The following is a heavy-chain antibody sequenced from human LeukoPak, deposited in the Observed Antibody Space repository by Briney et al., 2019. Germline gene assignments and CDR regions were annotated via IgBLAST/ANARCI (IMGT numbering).Heavy chain of an antibody. D-gene: IGHD6-6*01. CDR3: ARHSFSSSSCFDY. J-gene: IGHJ4*02. Sequence: VESLKISCKGSGYSFTSYWIGRVRQMPGKGLEWVGIIYPGYSDIRYTPSLQAQVTLSADKSISTAYLQWSSLKASDTAMYYCARHSFSSSSCFDYWGQGTLVTVSS. V-gene: IGHV5-51*01. CDR2: IYPGYSDI. CDR1: GYSFTSYW.